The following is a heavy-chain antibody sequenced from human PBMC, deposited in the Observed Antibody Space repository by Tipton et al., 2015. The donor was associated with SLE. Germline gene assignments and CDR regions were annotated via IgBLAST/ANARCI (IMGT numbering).Heavy chain of an antibody. V-gene: IGHV4-4*07. Sequence: TLSLTCTVSGGSISDNHWSWIRQPAGKGLEWIGHMYTSGSTNYNPSLKSRVTMSVDTSKKQFSLKLTSVTAADTAVYYCARGGDSLWGGFRYYYAYGMDVWGQGTTVTVSS. J-gene: IGHJ6*02. CDR1: GGSISDNH. CDR2: MYTSGST. D-gene: IGHD3-16*02. CDR3: ARGGDSLWGGFRYYYAYGMDV.